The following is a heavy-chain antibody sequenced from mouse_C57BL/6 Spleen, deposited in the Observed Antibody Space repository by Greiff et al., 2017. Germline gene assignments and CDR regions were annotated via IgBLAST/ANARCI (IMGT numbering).Heavy chain of an antibody. J-gene: IGHJ2*01. CDR3: AREGGEVGY. Sequence: QVQLQQSGAELARPGASVKLSCKASGYTFTSYGISWVKQRTGQGLEWIGEINPRSGNTYYNEKFKGKATLTADKSSSTAYMELRGLTSEDSAVYFCAREGGEVGYWGQGTTLTVSS. V-gene: IGHV1-81*01. CDR1: GYTFTSYG. CDR2: INPRSGNT.